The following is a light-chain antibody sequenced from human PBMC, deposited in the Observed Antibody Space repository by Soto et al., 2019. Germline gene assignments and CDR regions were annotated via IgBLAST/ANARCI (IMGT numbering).Light chain of an antibody. CDR2: DAS. CDR3: QQYHSYWT. Sequence: DIQMTQSPSTVSAFLGDTVTITCRASQDIRSRLAWFQQKPGKAPNLLIYDASSLESGVPQRFSGSGSGTEFTLTISSLQTDDFSTYYCQQYHSYWTFGQGTKVDIK. J-gene: IGKJ1*01. V-gene: IGKV1-5*01. CDR1: QDIRSR.